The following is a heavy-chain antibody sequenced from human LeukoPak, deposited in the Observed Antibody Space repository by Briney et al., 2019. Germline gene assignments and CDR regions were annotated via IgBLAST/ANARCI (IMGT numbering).Heavy chain of an antibody. J-gene: IGHJ4*02. V-gene: IGHV1-18*01. CDR2: ISAYNGNT. CDR1: GYTFTSYG. CDR3: ARDRAFMGPTAGYFDY. D-gene: IGHD3-10*01. Sequence: ASVKVSCKASGYTFTSYGISWVRQAPGQGLEWMGWISAYNGNTNYAQKLQGRVTMTTDTSTSTAYMELRSLRSDDTAVYYCARDRAFMGPTAGYFDYWGQGTLVTVSS.